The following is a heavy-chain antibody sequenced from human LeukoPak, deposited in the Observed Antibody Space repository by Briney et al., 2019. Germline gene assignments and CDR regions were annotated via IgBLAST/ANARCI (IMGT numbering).Heavy chain of an antibody. CDR2: IYYSGTT. Sequence: AETLSLPRTVSGRSISSSRYYWVWLRHPRGKGREWFGRIYYSGTTYYNPSHEIRVTISDDTSKNRFSLMLTSLTAADTAVYYCARQSSGYYYYYLDVWGEGTTVIVSS. J-gene: IGHJ6*03. CDR1: GRSISSSRYY. CDR3: ARQSSGYYYYYLDV. D-gene: IGHD3-10*01. V-gene: IGHV4-39*01.